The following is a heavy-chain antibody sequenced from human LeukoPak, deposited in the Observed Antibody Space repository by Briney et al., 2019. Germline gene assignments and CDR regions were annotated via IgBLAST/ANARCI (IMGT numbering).Heavy chain of an antibody. D-gene: IGHD2-15*01. CDR3: ASIGYCSGGSCYGAFDI. CDR2: IYYSGST. CDR1: GGSISSGGYY. J-gene: IGHJ3*02. V-gene: IGHV4-31*03. Sequence: PSETLSLTCTVSGGSISSGGYYWRWIRQHPGKGLEWIGYIYYSGSTYYNPSLKSRVTISVDTSKNQFSLKLSSVTAADTAVYYCASIGYCSGGSCYGAFDIWGQGTMVTVSS.